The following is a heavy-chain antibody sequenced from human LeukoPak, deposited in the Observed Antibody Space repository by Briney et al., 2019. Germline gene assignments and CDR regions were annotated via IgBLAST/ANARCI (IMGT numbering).Heavy chain of an antibody. CDR1: GFTFDDYT. D-gene: IGHD6-13*01. CDR2: ISWDGGST. J-gene: IGHJ4*02. CDR3: AKDILAAAGTLSDYFDY. V-gene: IGHV3-43*01. Sequence: GGSLRLSCAASGFTFDDYTMHWVRQAPGKGLEWVSLISWDGGSTYYEDSVKGRFTISRDNSKNSLYLQMNSLRTEDTALYYCAKDILAAAGTLSDYFDYWGQGTLVTVSS.